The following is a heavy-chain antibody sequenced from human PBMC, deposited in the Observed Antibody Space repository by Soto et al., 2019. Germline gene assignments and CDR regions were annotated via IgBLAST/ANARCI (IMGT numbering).Heavy chain of an antibody. CDR1: GFTFSSYD. V-gene: IGHV3-13*04. J-gene: IGHJ5*02. CDR2: IGTAGDT. CDR3: ARGVTMVRGVIIDRFDP. D-gene: IGHD3-10*01. Sequence: EVQLVESGGGLVQPGGSLRLSCAASGFTFSSYDMHWVRQATGKGLEWVSTIGTAGDTYYPGSVKGRFTISRENAKNSLYLQMNRLRAGVTAVDYCARGVTMVRGVIIDRFDPWGQGTLVTVSS.